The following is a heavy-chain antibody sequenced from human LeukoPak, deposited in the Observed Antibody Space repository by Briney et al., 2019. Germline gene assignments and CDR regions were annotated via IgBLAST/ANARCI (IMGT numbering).Heavy chain of an antibody. CDR2: IESDGRNK. Sequence: GGSLRLSCAPSGFTFSTHTMHWVRQAPGKGLEWVAVIESDGRNKYYAESVRGRFTISRDNSRNTLYLQLDSLRSEDTAVYYCVRQSPGLDYWGQGTLVTVSS. CDR3: VRQSPGLDY. J-gene: IGHJ4*02. CDR1: GFTFSTHT. V-gene: IGHV3-30*04.